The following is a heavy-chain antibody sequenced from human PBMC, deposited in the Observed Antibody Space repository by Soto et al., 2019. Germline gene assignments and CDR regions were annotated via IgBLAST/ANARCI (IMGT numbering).Heavy chain of an antibody. D-gene: IGHD4-17*01. CDR1: GGSFSGYY. CDR3: ARGHTVTNYYYGMDV. CDR2: INHSGST. Sequence: SETLSLTCAVYGGSFSGYYWSWISQPPGKGLEWIGEINHSGSTNYNPSLKSRVTISVDTSKNQFSLKLSSVTAADTAVYYCARGHTVTNYYYGMDVWGQGTTVTVSS. J-gene: IGHJ6*02. V-gene: IGHV4-34*01.